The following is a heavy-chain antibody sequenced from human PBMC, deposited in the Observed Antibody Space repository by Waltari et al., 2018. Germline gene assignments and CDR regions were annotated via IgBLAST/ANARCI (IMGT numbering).Heavy chain of an antibody. CDR1: GGSISTSSYY. CDR2: IYYGATA. J-gene: IGHJ5*01. D-gene: IGHD5-18*01. V-gene: IGHV4-39*01. CDR3: AGLRYSFINWLDP. Sequence: QLQLQESGPGLVKPSETLSLTCSVSGGSISTSSYYWGWVRQPPGKGLQWIGSIYYGATADYNSSLKSRFTMSVDTSKNQFALELRSVTAADTAVYYCAGLRYSFINWLDPWGQGTLGTVSS.